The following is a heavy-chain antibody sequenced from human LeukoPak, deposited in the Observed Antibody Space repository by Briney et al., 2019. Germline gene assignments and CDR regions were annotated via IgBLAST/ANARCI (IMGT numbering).Heavy chain of an antibody. Sequence: GGSLRLSCAASGFTFSSHSMNWVCQAPGKGLEWVSSISTSSSYIYYADSVKGRFTISRDNAKNSLYLQMNSLRAEDTAVYYCARDRWGYSYGGDWGQGTLVTVSS. CDR2: ISTSSSYI. J-gene: IGHJ4*02. V-gene: IGHV3-21*01. D-gene: IGHD5-18*01. CDR1: GFTFSSHS. CDR3: ARDRWGYSYGGD.